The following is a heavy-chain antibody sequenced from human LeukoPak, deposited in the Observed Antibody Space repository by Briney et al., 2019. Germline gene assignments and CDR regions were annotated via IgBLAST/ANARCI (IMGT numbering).Heavy chain of an antibody. Sequence: PGGPLRLSCAASGFTFKNSWMHWVRQAPGKGPVWVSRISDGGSSTTYADSVKGRFTISRDDAKNTLYLQMNSLRAEDTAVYYCVRGGASTWSWGQGTLVTVSS. CDR1: GFTFKNSW. V-gene: IGHV3-74*01. J-gene: IGHJ5*02. CDR2: ISDGGSST. D-gene: IGHD2-15*01. CDR3: VRGGASTWS.